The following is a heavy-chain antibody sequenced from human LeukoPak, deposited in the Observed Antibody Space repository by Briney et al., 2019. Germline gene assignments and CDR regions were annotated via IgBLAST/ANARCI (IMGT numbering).Heavy chain of an antibody. CDR2: ISWNSGSI. CDR1: GFTFDDYA. Sequence: GGSLRLSCAASGFTFDDYAMHWVRQAPGKGLEWVSGISWNSGSIGYADSVKGRFTISRDNAKNSLYLQMNSLRAEDTALYYCAKDKKGSSGYYYLDYWGQGTLVTVSS. J-gene: IGHJ4*02. D-gene: IGHD3-22*01. V-gene: IGHV3-9*01. CDR3: AKDKKGSSGYYYLDY.